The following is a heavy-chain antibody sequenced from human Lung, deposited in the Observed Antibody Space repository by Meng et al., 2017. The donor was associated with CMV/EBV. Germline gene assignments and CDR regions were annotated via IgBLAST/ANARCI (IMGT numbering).Heavy chain of an antibody. Sequence: SVXVSXXASGYTFTSYAMHWVRQAPGQGLEWVGWISAYNDNTNYAQRLQGRVSMTTDTTTSTAYMELRSLRSDDTAVYYCASKVEPYYYDRSGYLNWGQGTXVTVSS. CDR1: GYTFTSYA. D-gene: IGHD3-22*01. CDR3: ASKVEPYYYDRSGYLN. V-gene: IGHV1-18*01. CDR2: ISAYNDNT. J-gene: IGHJ4*02.